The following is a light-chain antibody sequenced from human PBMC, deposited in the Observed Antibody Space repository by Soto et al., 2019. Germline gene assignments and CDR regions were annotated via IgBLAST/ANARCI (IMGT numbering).Light chain of an antibody. J-gene: IGKJ1*01. Sequence: EIVMTQSPATLSVSPGEGATLSCRASQSVTRNLAWYQQKPGQAPRLLIYGASTRATGIPARFSGSGSGTEFTLTIGSLQSEDFAVYFCQQYNNWPPWTFGQGTKVEIK. CDR2: GAS. V-gene: IGKV3-15*01. CDR3: QQYNNWPPWT. CDR1: QSVTRN.